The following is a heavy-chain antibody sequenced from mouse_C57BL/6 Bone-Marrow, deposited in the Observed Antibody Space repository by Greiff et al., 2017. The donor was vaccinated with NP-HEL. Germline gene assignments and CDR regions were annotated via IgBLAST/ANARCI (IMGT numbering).Heavy chain of an antibody. CDR1: GYTFTSYG. Sequence: QLQQSGAELARPGASVKLSCKASGYTFTSYGISWVKQRTGQGLEWIGEIYPRSGNTYYNEKFKGKATLTADKSSSTAYMELRSLTSEDSAVYFCARPYYYGSSYYFDYWGQGTTLTVSS. CDR2: IYPRSGNT. J-gene: IGHJ2*01. CDR3: ARPYYYGSSYYFDY. V-gene: IGHV1-81*01. D-gene: IGHD1-1*01.